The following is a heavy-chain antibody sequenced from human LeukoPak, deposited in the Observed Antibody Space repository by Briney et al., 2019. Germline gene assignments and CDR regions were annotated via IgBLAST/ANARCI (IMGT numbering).Heavy chain of an antibody. CDR2: INPNSGGA. CDR1: GYTFTDYS. CDR3: AREVSSIAARPPRFDP. D-gene: IGHD6-6*01. V-gene: IGHV1-2*02. J-gene: IGHJ5*02. Sequence: ASVKVSCKASGYTFTDYSMHWVRQAPGQGLEWMGWINPNSGGANYAQKFQGRVTMTRDTSISTAYMELSRLRCDDTAVYYCAREVSSIAARPPRFDPWGQGTLVTVSS.